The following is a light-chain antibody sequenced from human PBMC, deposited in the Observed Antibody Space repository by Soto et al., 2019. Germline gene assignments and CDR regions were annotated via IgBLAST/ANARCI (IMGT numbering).Light chain of an antibody. CDR1: QSVSSN. V-gene: IGKV3-15*01. J-gene: IGKJ4*01. CDR3: QQYNNWPLT. CDR2: ATS. Sequence: ERVMTQSPVTLSVSPGERATLSCRASQSVSSNLAWYQQKPGQAPRLLIYATSTRATGIPARFSGSGSGTEFTLTISSLQSEDFVVYYCQQYNNWPLTFGGGTKVEIK.